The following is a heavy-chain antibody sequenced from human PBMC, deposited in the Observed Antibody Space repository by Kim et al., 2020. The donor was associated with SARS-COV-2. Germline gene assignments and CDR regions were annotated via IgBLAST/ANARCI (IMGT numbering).Heavy chain of an antibody. D-gene: IGHD4-17*01. V-gene: IGHV1-18*04. CDR3: ARESPLGLTTVDYYYGMDV. CDR2: ISAYNGNT. J-gene: IGHJ6*02. CDR1: GYTFTSYG. Sequence: ASVKVSCKASGYTFTSYGISWVRQAPGQGLEWMGWISAYNGNTNYAQKLQGRVTMTTDTSTSTAYMELRSLRSDDTAVYYCARESPLGLTTVDYYYGMDVWGQGTTVTVSS.